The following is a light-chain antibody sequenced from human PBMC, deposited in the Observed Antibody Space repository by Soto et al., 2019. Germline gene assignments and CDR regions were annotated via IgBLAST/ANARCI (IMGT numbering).Light chain of an antibody. Sequence: EIVMTQSPATLSVSPGERATLSCRASQSVRGNLAWYQQKPGQSPRLLIYGASSRATGIPVRFSGSGSGTEFTLTISSLQSEDFAVYYCQQYNNWPFITFGQGTRLEIQ. V-gene: IGKV3-15*01. CDR2: GAS. J-gene: IGKJ5*01. CDR3: QQYNNWPFIT. CDR1: QSVRGN.